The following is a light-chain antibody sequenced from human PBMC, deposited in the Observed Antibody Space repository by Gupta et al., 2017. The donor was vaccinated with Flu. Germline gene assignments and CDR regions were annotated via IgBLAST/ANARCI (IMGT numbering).Light chain of an antibody. CDR3: QHSGT. J-gene: IGKJ1*01. CDR1: QSISSW. V-gene: IGKV1-5*03. Sequence: MTQSPSTLSASVGDRGSITCRASQSISSWLAGYQQKPGTAPELRICEASTLRNGVPARFSGSGSGTEFTLTISSLQPDDCATYDCQHSGTFGQGTKVEL. CDR2: EAS.